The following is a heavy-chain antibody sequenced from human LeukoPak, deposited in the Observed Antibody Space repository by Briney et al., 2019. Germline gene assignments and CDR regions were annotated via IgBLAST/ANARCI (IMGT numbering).Heavy chain of an antibody. D-gene: IGHD3-10*01. CDR3: AKGEWFADLPTY. CDR2: MNPNSGNT. CDR1: GYSLSGYD. J-gene: IGHJ4*02. Sequence: ASVKVSCKASGYSLSGYDIHWVRQATGQGLEWMGWMNPNSGNTGYVQKFQGRVSMTRDTSITTAYLEVYSLTSDDTAVYYCAKGEWFADLPTYWGQGTLVTVSS. V-gene: IGHV1-8*01.